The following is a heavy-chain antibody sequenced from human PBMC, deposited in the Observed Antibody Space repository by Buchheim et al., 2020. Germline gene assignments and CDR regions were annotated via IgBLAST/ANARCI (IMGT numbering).Heavy chain of an antibody. J-gene: IGHJ5*02. V-gene: IGHV3-23*01. CDR1: GFTFSSYA. Sequence: EVQLLESGGDLVQPGGSLRLSCAASGFTFSSYAMSWVRQAPGKGLEWVSAISGSGGSTYYADSVKGRFTISRDNSKNTLYLQMNSLRAEDTAVYYCAKGLNKGMGWFGELLLNWFDPWGQGTL. D-gene: IGHD3-10*01. CDR3: AKGLNKGMGWFGELLLNWFDP. CDR2: ISGSGGST.